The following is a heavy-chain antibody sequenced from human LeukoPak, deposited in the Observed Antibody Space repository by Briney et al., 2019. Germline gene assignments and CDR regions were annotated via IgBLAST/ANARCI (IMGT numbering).Heavy chain of an antibody. D-gene: IGHD3-22*01. CDR2: IIPVFGTA. J-gene: IGHJ4*02. V-gene: IGHV1-69*13. CDR3: ARGNDYDGRMHY. Sequence: GASVKVSCKASGGTFSNYAISWVRQAPGQGLEWMGGIIPVFGTAKYAQRFQGRVTITADESTSTAYMELSSLRSEDTAVYYCARGNDYDGRMHYWGQGTLVTVSS. CDR1: GGTFSNYA.